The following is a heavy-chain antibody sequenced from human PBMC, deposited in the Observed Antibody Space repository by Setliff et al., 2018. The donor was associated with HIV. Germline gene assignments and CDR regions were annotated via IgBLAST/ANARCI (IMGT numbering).Heavy chain of an antibody. CDR1: GGSISSYC. CDR3: ARRIDNSGSFPDKNWFDT. V-gene: IGHV4-4*09. J-gene: IGHJ5*02. Sequence: PSETLSLTCTVSGGSISSYCWNWIRQSPGRGLEWIGFIFSSGSTKYNPSLQSRVTMSIDTSKNQFPLKLTSVTAADTAVYYCARRIDNSGSFPDKNWFDTWGQGSLVTVSS. CDR2: IFSSGST. D-gene: IGHD3-10*01.